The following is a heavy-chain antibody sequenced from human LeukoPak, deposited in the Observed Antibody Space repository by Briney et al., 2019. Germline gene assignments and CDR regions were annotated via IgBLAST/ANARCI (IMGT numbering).Heavy chain of an antibody. V-gene: IGHV4-34*01. CDR3: ARGALAVAGGLLGRYYFDY. CDR2: INHSGST. CDR1: GGSFSGYY. D-gene: IGHD6-19*01. Sequence: SETLSLTCAVYGGSFSGYYWSWIRQPPGKGLEWIGEINHSGSTNYNPSLKSRVTISVDTSKNQFSLKLSSVTAADTAVYYCARGALAVAGGLLGRYYFDYWGQGTLVTVSS. J-gene: IGHJ4*02.